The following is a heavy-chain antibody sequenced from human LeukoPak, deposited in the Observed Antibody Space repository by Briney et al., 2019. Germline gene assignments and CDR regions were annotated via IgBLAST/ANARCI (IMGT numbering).Heavy chain of an antibody. CDR2: ISYDGSNK. D-gene: IGHD3-10*01. V-gene: IGHV3-30*18. J-gene: IGHJ4*02. CDR3: AKDSYYYGSGSYFIRYFDY. Sequence: GRSLRLSCAASGFTFSSYGMHWVRQAPGKGLEWVAVISYDGSNKYYADSVKGRFTISRDNSKNTLYLQMNSLRAADTAVYYCAKDSYYYGSGSYFIRYFDYWGQGTLVTVSS. CDR1: GFTFSSYG.